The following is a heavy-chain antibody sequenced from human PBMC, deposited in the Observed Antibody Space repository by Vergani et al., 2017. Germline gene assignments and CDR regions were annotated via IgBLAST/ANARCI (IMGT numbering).Heavy chain of an antibody. CDR3: ARDSQTVAGMRYGMDV. D-gene: IGHD6-19*01. Sequence: EVQLLESGGGLVQPGGSLRLSCAASGFTFSTYAMTWVRQAPGKGLEWVSTISSDGGSTYYADSVKGRFTISRDNSKNTLSLQMNSLRAEDTAVYYCARDSQTVAGMRYGMDVWGQGTTVTVSS. J-gene: IGHJ6*02. CDR1: GFTFSTYA. CDR2: ISSDGGST. V-gene: IGHV3-23*01.